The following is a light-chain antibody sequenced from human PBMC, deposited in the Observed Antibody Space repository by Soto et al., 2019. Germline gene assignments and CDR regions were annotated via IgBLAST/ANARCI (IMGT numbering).Light chain of an antibody. CDR3: QQYNVCHLT. Sequence: EIVMTQSPATLSVSPGERATLSCRPSQSVSSNLAWYQQKPGQTPKLLIYVASTRATGIPARFSGSGSGTEFTLTISSLQSEDFAVYYCQQYNVCHLTFGGGTKVEFK. J-gene: IGKJ4*01. CDR2: VAS. V-gene: IGKV3-15*01. CDR1: QSVSSN.